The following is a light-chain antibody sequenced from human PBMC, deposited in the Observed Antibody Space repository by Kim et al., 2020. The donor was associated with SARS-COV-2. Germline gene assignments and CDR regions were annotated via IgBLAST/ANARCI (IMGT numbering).Light chain of an antibody. Sequence: VSQGQTARITDSGDKLEDKYTCCYQQKQGKSPVQVIYQDSKRTSGIPERFSGSNSGNTATLTISGTQAMDEADYYCQALDSSTLVFGGGTQLTVL. CDR2: QDS. CDR3: QALDSSTLV. J-gene: IGLJ2*01. V-gene: IGLV3-1*01. CDR1: KLEDKY.